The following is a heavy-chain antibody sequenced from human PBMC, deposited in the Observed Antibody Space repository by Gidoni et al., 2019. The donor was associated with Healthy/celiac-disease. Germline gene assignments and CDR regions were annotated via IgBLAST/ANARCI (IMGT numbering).Heavy chain of an antibody. Sequence: QVQLVESGGGLVKPGGSLRLSCAASGFTFSAYYMRWIRQAPGKGLEWVSYISSSGSTIYYADSVKGRFTISRDNAKNSLYLQMNSLRAEDTAVYYCARDRTALYDSSGYGLDYWGQGTLVTVSS. V-gene: IGHV3-11*01. D-gene: IGHD3-22*01. J-gene: IGHJ4*02. CDR1: GFTFSAYY. CDR2: ISSSGSTI. CDR3: ARDRTALYDSSGYGLDY.